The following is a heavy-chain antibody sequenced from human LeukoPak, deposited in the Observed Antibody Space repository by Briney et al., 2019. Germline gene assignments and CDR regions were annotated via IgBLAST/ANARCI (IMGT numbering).Heavy chain of an antibody. CDR1: GRTFSSYA. D-gene: IGHD5-18*01. CDR2: IIPIFGTA. Sequence: SVKVSCKASGRTFSSYAISWVRQAPGQGLEWMGRIIPIFGTANYAQKFQGRVTITTDESTSTAYMELSSLRSEDTAVYYCAGRRDSYGRDPKPFDYWGQGTLVTVSS. V-gene: IGHV1-69*05. CDR3: AGRRDSYGRDPKPFDY. J-gene: IGHJ4*02.